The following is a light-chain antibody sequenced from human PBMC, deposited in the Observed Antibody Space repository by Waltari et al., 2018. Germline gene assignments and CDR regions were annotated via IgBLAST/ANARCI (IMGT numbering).Light chain of an antibody. J-gene: IGKJ1*01. CDR2: GAS. Sequence: EIVLTQSPGTLSLSPGERAALSCRASQSVGRTLAWYQQKPGQAPRLLIYGASNRATCIPDRFRGSGSGTDFSLTISGLEPEDFAVYYCQHYVRLPATFGQGTKVEIK. CDR1: QSVGRT. V-gene: IGKV3-20*01. CDR3: QHYVRLPAT.